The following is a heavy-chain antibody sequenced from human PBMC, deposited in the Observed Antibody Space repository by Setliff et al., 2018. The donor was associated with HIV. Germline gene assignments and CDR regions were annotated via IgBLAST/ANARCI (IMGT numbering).Heavy chain of an antibody. CDR2: VFLSGSA. D-gene: IGHD3-10*01. J-gene: IGHJ5*02. CDR1: GGPLNSRNW. Sequence: SETLSLTCAVSGGPLNSRNWWSWVRQPPGKGLEWIGEVFLSGSANSNASLRSRVMISVDTSKNQFSLKLSAVTAADTAVYYCARDHVFGSRTGFDPWGPGILVTVSS. CDR3: ARDHVFGSRTGFDP. V-gene: IGHV4-4*02.